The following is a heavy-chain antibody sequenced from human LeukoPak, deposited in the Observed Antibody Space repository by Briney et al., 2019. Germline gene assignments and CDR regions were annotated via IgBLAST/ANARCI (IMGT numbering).Heavy chain of an antibody. Sequence: PSEALSLTCTVSGGSISTYYWTWIRQPAGKGLEWIGYIHNSVTNSKPSLKSRVTISVDTSKNQPSLKLSSVTAADTAVYYCARYGGYYFDYWGQGTLVTVSS. CDR1: GGSISTYY. V-gene: IGHV4-59*08. CDR2: IHNSVT. D-gene: IGHD3-16*01. CDR3: ARYGGYYFDY. J-gene: IGHJ4*02.